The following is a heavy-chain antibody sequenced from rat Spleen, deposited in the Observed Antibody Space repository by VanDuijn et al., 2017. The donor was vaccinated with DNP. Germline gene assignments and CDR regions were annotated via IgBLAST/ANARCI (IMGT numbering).Heavy chain of an antibody. V-gene: IGHV5-31*01. CDR3: ARSELAYFAY. CDR1: GFTFNNYW. J-gene: IGHJ2*01. Sequence: VQLVESGGDLVQPGRSLKLSCVASGFTFNNYWMAWIRQAPGKGLEWVASPTPDGGNTYYPDSVQGRFTISRDNVKNTLYLQMNSLRSEDTATYYCARSELAYFAYWGPGVMVTVAS. D-gene: IGHD5-1*01. CDR2: PTPDGGNT.